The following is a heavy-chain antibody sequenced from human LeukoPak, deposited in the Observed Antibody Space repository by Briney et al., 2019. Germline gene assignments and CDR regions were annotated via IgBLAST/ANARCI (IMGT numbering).Heavy chain of an antibody. Sequence: SETLSLTCTVSGGSISCYYWSWIRQPAGKGLEWIGRIYTSGSTNYNPSLKSRVTMSLDTSKNQFSLKLSSVTAADTAVYYCACQIEVGATHRGYYYYMDVWGKGTTVTVSS. J-gene: IGHJ6*03. CDR2: IYTSGST. CDR3: ACQIEVGATHRGYYYYMDV. V-gene: IGHV4-4*07. CDR1: GGSISCYY. D-gene: IGHD1-26*01.